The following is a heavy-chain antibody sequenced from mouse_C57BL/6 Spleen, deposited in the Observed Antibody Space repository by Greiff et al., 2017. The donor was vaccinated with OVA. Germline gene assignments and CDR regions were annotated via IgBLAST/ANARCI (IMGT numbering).Heavy chain of an antibody. CDR2: IYPGDGDT. CDR3: AIKGIYDGYYWYFDV. J-gene: IGHJ1*03. CDR1: GYAFSSSW. Sequence: QVQLQQSGPELVKPGASVKISCKASGYAFSSSWMNWVKQRPGKGLEWIGRIYPGDGDTNYNGKFKGKATLTADKSSSTAYMQLSSLTSEDSAVYFCAIKGIYDGYYWYFDVWGTGTTVTVSS. D-gene: IGHD2-3*01. V-gene: IGHV1-82*01.